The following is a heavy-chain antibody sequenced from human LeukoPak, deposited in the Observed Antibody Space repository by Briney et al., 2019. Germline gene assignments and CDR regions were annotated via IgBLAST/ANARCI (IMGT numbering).Heavy chain of an antibody. CDR2: INPNSGGT. CDR3: ASSSRLSRGYPDPTFDY. CDR1: GYTFTGYY. Sequence: ASVKVSCKASGYTFTGYYMHWVRQAPGQGLEWMGWINPNSGGTNYAQKFQGRVTITADESTSTAYMELSSLRSEDTAVYYCASSSRLSRGYPDPTFDYWGQGTLVTVSS. J-gene: IGHJ4*02. V-gene: IGHV1-2*02. D-gene: IGHD3-22*01.